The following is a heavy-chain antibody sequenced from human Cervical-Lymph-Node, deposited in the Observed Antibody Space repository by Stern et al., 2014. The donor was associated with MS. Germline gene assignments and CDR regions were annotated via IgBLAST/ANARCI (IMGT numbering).Heavy chain of an antibody. CDR3: ARGSPTIFGVPVDF. D-gene: IGHD3-3*01. V-gene: IGHV4-31*03. CDR1: AGSFSSGTYY. Sequence: QLQLQESGPGLVKPSQTLSLTCTVSAGSFSSGTYYWHWLRQHPGKGLEWIGYLYSSGRTYLNPSLKSRVMISVDTSKNQFSLKLSSVTAADTAVYYCARGSPTIFGVPVDFWGQGTLVTVSS. J-gene: IGHJ4*02. CDR2: LYSSGRT.